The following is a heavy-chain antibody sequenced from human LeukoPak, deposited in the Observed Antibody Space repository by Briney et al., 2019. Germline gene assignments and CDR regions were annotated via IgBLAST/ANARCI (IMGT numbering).Heavy chain of an antibody. CDR2: IVVGSGNT. J-gene: IGHJ4*02. CDR3: AGTPWFGELTLDY. V-gene: IGHV1-58*02. CDR1: VFTFTSST. Sequence: SVKVSCKASVFTFTSSTIQWVRQARGQRLEWIGWIVVGSGNTNYAQKFQERVIITRDMSTTTVYMELSSLRSEDTAVYYCAGTPWFGELTLDYWGQGTLVTVSS. D-gene: IGHD3-10*01.